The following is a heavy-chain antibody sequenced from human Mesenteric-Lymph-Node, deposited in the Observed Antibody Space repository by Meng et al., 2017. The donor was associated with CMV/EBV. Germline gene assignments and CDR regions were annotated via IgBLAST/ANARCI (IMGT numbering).Heavy chain of an antibody. D-gene: IGHD3-9*01. CDR1: GGSVSSGSYY. V-gene: IGHV4-61*01. CDR2: IYYSGST. CDR3: ARSATDYDILTGPTNYFDY. Sequence: SETLSLTCTVSGGSVSSGSYYWSWIRQPPGKGLEWIGYIYYSGSTNYNPSLKSRVTISVDTSKNQFSLKLSSVTAADTAVYYCARSATDYDILTGPTNYFDYWGQGTLVTVSS. J-gene: IGHJ4*02.